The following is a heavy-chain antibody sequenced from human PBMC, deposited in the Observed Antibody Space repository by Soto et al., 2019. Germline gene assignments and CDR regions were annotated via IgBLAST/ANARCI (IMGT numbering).Heavy chain of an antibody. CDR1: GYTFTGHY. J-gene: IGHJ4*02. V-gene: IGHV1-2*02. Sequence: NVSCKASGYTFTGHYIHWVRQAPEQGPEWMGEIGPESGATRYAQKFQGRVTMTMDMSITTVYMELSNLSPDDTAVYYCGRGRSGQIVVFYWAQGTPVTVSS. CDR2: IGPESGAT. D-gene: IGHD5-12*01. CDR3: GRGRSGQIVVFY.